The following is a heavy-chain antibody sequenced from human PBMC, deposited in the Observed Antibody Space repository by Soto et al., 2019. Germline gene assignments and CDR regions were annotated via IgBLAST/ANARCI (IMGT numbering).Heavy chain of an antibody. CDR2: IWYDGSNK. J-gene: IGHJ5*02. Sequence: PGGSLRLSCAASGFTFSSYGMHWVRQAPGKGLEWAAVIWYDGSNKYYADSVKGRFTISRDNSKNTLHLQMNSLRAEDTAVYYCARDFKYGYNWFDPWGQGTLVTVSS. D-gene: IGHD4-17*01. CDR1: GFTFSSYG. V-gene: IGHV3-33*01. CDR3: ARDFKYGYNWFDP.